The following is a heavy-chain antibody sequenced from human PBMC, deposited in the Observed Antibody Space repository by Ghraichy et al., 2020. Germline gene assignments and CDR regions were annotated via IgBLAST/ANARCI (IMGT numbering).Heavy chain of an antibody. V-gene: IGHV4-34*01. J-gene: IGHJ4*02. CDR3: ATKSRY. CDR2: INHSGST. CDR1: GGSFSGYY. Sequence: SETLSLTCAVYGGSFSGYYWSWIRQPPGKGLEWIGKINHSGSTNYNPSLKSRVTISVDTSKNQFSLKLSSVTAADTAVYYCATKSRYWGQGTLVTVSS.